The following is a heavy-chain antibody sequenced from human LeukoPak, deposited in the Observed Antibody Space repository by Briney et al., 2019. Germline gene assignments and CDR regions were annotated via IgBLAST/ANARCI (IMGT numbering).Heavy chain of an antibody. CDR1: GGSFSGYY. D-gene: IGHD3-9*01. J-gene: IGHJ4*02. CDR2: INHSGST. CDR3: ARGGYYDILTGYYISRVYYFDY. Sequence: SETLSLTCVVYGGSFSGYYWSWIRQPPGKGLEWIGEINHSGSTNYNPSLKSRVTISVDTSKNQFSLKLSSVTAADTAVYYCARGGYYDILTGYYISRVYYFDYWGQGTLVTVSS. V-gene: IGHV4-34*01.